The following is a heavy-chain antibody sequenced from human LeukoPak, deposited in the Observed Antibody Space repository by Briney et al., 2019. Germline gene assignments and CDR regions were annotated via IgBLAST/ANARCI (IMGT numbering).Heavy chain of an antibody. D-gene: IGHD3-3*01. CDR1: GGSFSGYY. CDR2: INHSGST. Sequence: SETLSLTCAVYGGSFSGYYWSWIRQPPGKGLEWIGEINHSGSTNYNPSLKSRVTISVDTSKSQFSLKLSSVTAADTAVYYCAAAYYDFWSGNEDYYGMDVWGQGTTVTVSS. J-gene: IGHJ6*02. CDR3: AAAYYDFWSGNEDYYGMDV. V-gene: IGHV4-34*01.